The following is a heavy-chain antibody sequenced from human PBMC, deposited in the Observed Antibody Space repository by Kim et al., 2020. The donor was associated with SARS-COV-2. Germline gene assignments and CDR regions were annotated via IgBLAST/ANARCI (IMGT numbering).Heavy chain of an antibody. V-gene: IGHV4-59*01. J-gene: IGHJ5*02. CDR3: ARYDVERFLANRGWFDP. CDR1: GGSISSYY. D-gene: IGHD3-3*01. Sequence: SETLSLTCTVSGGSISSYYWSWIRQPPGKGLEWIGYIYYSGSTNYNPSLKSRVTISVDTSKNQFSLKLSSVTAADTAVYYCARYDVERFLANRGWFDPWGQGTLVTVSS. CDR2: IYYSGST.